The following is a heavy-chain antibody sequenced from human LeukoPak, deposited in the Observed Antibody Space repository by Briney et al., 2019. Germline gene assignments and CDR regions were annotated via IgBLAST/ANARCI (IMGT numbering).Heavy chain of an antibody. V-gene: IGHV3-33*01. J-gene: IGHJ4*02. CDR1: GFMFSSYG. CDR3: AREGGSGAYSGNFDY. Sequence: GGSLRLSCAASGFMFSSYGMHWVRQSPGKGLEWVALIWSDGIHETYADSVKGRLTISRDNSKNTLYLQMDSLRAEDTAVFFCAREGGSGAYSGNFDYWGQGTLVTVSS. CDR2: IWSDGIHE. D-gene: IGHD3-10*01.